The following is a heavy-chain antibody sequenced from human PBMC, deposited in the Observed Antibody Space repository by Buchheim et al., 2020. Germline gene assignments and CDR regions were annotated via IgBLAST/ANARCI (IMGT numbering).Heavy chain of an antibody. V-gene: IGHV4-59*08. D-gene: IGHD6-25*01. J-gene: IGHJ4*02. CDR2: SHYSEST. Sequence: QVQLQESGPGLVKPSETLSLTCFVSGGSISTYFWSWLRQPPGKGLEWIAFSHYSESTKYHPSLKNRVTMSVDRARNQFSLKMTSVTAADTAVYYYARHSGAWPHYFDYWGQGAL. CDR1: GGSISTYF. CDR3: ARHSGAWPHYFDY.